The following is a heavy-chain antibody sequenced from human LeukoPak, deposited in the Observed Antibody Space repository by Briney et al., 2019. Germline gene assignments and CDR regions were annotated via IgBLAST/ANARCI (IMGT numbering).Heavy chain of an antibody. Sequence: GGSLRLSCAASGFTFSSYWMSWVRQAPGKGLEWVANIKQDGSEKYYVDSVKGRFTISRDNAKNPLYLQMNSLRAEDTAVYYCARGGRDIVVVPAVAIDYWGQGTLVTVSS. D-gene: IGHD2-2*01. J-gene: IGHJ4*02. V-gene: IGHV3-7*01. CDR2: IKQDGSEK. CDR1: GFTFSSYW. CDR3: ARGGRDIVVVPAVAIDY.